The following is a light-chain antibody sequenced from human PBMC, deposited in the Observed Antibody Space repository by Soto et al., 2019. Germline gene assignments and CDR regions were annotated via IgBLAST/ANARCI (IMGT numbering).Light chain of an antibody. CDR1: QSISSW. CDR2: DAS. J-gene: IGKJ1*01. CDR3: QQYNSYSPWT. V-gene: IGKV1-5*01. Sequence: DIQMTQSPSTLSASVGDGVTMTCRASQSISSWLAWYQQKPGKAPKLLIYDASSLESGVPSRFSGSGSGTEFTLTISSLQPDDFAPYYCQQYNSYSPWTFGQGTKVDIK.